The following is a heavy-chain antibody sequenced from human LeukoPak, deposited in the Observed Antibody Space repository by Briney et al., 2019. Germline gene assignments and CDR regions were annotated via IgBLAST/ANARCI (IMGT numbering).Heavy chain of an antibody. CDR2: IKEDGSQT. CDR3: ANSLDY. Sequence: GGSLRLSCVASGFTFSRSWMDWVRQAPGKGLEWVANIKEDGSQTYHVDSAKGRFTISRDNAKNSLYLQMDSQRVEDTAIYYCANSLDYWGRGTLVTVSS. CDR1: GFTFSRSW. D-gene: IGHD2-21*01. V-gene: IGHV3-7*01. J-gene: IGHJ4*02.